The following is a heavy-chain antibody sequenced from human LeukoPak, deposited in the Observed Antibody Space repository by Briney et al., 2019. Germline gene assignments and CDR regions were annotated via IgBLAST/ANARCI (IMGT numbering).Heavy chain of an antibody. Sequence: ASVKVPCKASGYSFTSYYLYWVRQAPGQGLEWMGIMNPSSGSTTYAQQFQGRVTMTRDTSTSTVYMELSSLRSEDTAVYYCARGDGDGYNSLDYWGQGTLVTVSS. D-gene: IGHD5-24*01. CDR2: MNPSSGST. CDR1: GYSFTSYY. V-gene: IGHV1-46*01. J-gene: IGHJ4*02. CDR3: ARGDGDGYNSLDY.